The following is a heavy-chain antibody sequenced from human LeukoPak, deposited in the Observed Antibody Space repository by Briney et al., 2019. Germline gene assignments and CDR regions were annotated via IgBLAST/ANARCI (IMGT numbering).Heavy chain of an antibody. Sequence: SETLSLTCTVSGGSISSYYWSWIRQPPGKGLEWIGYIYYSGSTNYNPSLKSRVTISVDTSKNQFSLKLSSVTAADTAVYYCARGDDYTATDYWGQGTLVTVSS. CDR3: ARGDDYTATDY. CDR2: IYYSGST. CDR1: GGSISSYY. D-gene: IGHD5-18*01. V-gene: IGHV4-59*01. J-gene: IGHJ4*02.